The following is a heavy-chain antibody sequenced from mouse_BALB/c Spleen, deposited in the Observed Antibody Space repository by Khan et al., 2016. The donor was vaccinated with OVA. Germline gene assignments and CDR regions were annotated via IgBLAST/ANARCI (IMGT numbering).Heavy chain of an antibody. CDR3: TRNGYVAWCTY. CDR1: GFSFTSYY. V-gene: IGHV1S135*01. Sequence: EVQLQESGPELMQPGASVKISCRTSGFSFTSYYIHWMIQSHDKSLEWIGTIDPFSGSTTYTHKFKGKATLSVDKSSSTVYIHLSNLNSEDSAVYYCTRNGYVAWCTYWGQGTLVTVSA. D-gene: IGHD2-2*01. CDR2: IDPFSGST. J-gene: IGHJ3*01.